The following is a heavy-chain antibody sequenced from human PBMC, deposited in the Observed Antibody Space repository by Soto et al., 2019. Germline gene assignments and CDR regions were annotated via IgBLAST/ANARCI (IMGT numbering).Heavy chain of an antibody. CDR2: TYYRSKWYN. CDR1: GDSVSSNSAA. V-gene: IGHV6-1*01. CDR3: AMSNCSSTSCYVGRDYYYYYMDV. D-gene: IGHD2-2*01. J-gene: IGHJ6*03. Sequence: SQTLSLTCAISGDSVSSNSAAWNWIRQSPSRGLKWLGRTYYRSKWYNDYAVSVKSRITINPDTSKNQFSLQLNSVTPEDTAVYYCAMSNCSSTSCYVGRDYYYYYMDVWGKGTTVTVSS.